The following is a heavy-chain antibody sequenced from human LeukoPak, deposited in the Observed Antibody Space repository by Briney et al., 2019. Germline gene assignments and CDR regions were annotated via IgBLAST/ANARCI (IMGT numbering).Heavy chain of an antibody. D-gene: IGHD4-11*01. CDR1: GFTFCTYA. CDR3: ASELHDRNYDFEY. Sequence: GVSLTLFCAASGFTFCTYAMHGPPHAPGGGVVWVAFIAYDGSEKYYPDYVKGRFTISRDKSKNTLYLQINSLISEDTAVYYCASELHDRNYDFEYWGQGTLVTVSS. CDR2: IAYDGSEK. J-gene: IGHJ4*02. V-gene: IGHV3-30*04.